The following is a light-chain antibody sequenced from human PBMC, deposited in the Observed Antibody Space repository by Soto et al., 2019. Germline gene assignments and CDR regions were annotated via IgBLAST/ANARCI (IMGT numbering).Light chain of an antibody. J-gene: IGKJ1*01. CDR2: DAS. V-gene: IGKV3-11*01. CDR3: QQRSNWPPWT. CDR1: DSCSIY. Sequence: KVLKQSPATLSLKQGERATLSCRASDSCSIYLSWYQQKPGQAPRLLIYDASNRATGIPARFSGSGSGTDFTLTISSLEPEDFAVYYCQQRSNWPPWTFGQGTKVDI.